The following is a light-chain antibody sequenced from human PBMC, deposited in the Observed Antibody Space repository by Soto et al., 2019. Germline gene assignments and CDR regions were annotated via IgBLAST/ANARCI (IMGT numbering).Light chain of an antibody. Sequence: QSVLTQPASVSGSPGQSITISCTGTSSDVGYYNYVSWYQQHPGKAPKLIIYEVSNRPSGVSNRFSGSKSGNTASLTISGLQAEDEADYYCSSYTSSSTLYVVGTGTKLTVL. J-gene: IGLJ1*01. CDR2: EVS. V-gene: IGLV2-14*01. CDR3: SSYTSSSTLYV. CDR1: SSDVGYYNY.